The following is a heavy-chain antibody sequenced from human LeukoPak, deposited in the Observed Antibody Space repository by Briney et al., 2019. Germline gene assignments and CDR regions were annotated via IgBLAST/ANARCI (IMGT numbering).Heavy chain of an antibody. CDR2: SDPEEGER. J-gene: IGHJ4*02. Sequence: ASVKVSCKVSGDNLSELTVHWVRQAPGKGVEWIGGSDPEEGERLYAQKFEGRVTMTEDISTDTAYMQLTSLRSEDTAVYYCATFCVYDLLECFDYWGQGTLVTVSS. V-gene: IGHV1-24*01. CDR1: GDNLSELT. D-gene: IGHD5/OR15-5a*01. CDR3: ATFCVYDLLECFDY.